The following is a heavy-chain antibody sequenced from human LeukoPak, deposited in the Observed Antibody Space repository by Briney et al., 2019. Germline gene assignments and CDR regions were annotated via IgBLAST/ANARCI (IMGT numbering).Heavy chain of an antibody. Sequence: PSETLSLTCAVYGGSFSGYYWSRIRQPPGKGLEWIGYIYYSGSTYYNPSLKSRVTISVDTSKNQFSLKLSSVTAADTAVYYCARESAAAGTDWGQGTLVTVSS. J-gene: IGHJ4*02. CDR2: IYYSGST. D-gene: IGHD6-13*01. CDR1: GGSFSGYY. CDR3: ARESAAAGTD. V-gene: IGHV4-30-4*08.